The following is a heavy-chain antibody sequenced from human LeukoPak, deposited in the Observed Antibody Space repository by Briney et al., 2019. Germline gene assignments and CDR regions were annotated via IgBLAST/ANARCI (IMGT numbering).Heavy chain of an antibody. D-gene: IGHD2-2*01. CDR2: ILPGGGDT. CDR1: GFTFSSYA. CDR3: ANGCSSTSCYANDY. V-gene: IGHV3-23*01. J-gene: IGHJ4*02. Sequence: GGSLRLSCAASGFTFSSYAMTWVRQAPGKGLEWVSTILPGGGDTYYADSVKGRFTISRDTSKNTLYLQMNTLRVEDTAVYYCANGCSSTSCYANDYWGQGTLVTVSS.